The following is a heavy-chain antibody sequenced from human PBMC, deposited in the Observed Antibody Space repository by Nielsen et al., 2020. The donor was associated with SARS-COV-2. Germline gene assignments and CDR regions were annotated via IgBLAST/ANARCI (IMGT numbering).Heavy chain of an antibody. V-gene: IGHV3-9*01. CDR3: AKLSSGAFPNDAFDI. D-gene: IGHD6-19*01. Sequence: GGSLRLSCAASGFTFDDYAMHWVRQAPGKGLEWVSGISWNSGSIGYADSVKGRFTISRDNAKNSLYLQMNSLRAEDTALYYCAKLSSGAFPNDAFDIWGQGTMVTVSS. J-gene: IGHJ3*02. CDR2: ISWNSGSI. CDR1: GFTFDDYA.